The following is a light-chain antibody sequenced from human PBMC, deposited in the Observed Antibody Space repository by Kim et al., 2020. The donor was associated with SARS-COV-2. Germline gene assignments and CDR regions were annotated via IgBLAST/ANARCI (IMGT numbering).Light chain of an antibody. V-gene: IGKV3-20*01. Sequence: EIVLTQSPGTLSLSPGERATLSCRAGQTVGKSFLAWFQQKPGQAPRLLIYGASGRATGIPDRFSGSGSGTDLTLTISRLEPEDSAVYYCQQYGSAPYIFGRGTKLEIK. CDR1: QTVGKSF. CDR3: QQYGSAPYI. CDR2: GAS. J-gene: IGKJ2*01.